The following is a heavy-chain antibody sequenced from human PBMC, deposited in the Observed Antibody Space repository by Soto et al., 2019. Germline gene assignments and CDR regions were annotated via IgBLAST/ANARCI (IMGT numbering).Heavy chain of an antibody. Sequence: GASVKVSCKASGGTFSHSTVAWVRQAPGHRPEWMGMIIPMFGSTNSAQKFRDRVTFSADTYTNTAYMELSSLRSEDTAVYYCATPSGILGQYSEIPDNWGQGTLVTVSS. CDR3: ATPSGILGQYSEIPDN. J-gene: IGHJ4*02. CDR1: GGTFSHST. V-gene: IGHV1-69*08. CDR2: IIPMFGST. D-gene: IGHD5-12*01.